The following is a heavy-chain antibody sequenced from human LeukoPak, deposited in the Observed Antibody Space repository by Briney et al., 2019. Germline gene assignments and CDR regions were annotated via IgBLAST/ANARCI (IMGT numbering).Heavy chain of an antibody. CDR3: ARGIAARPRYYYGSGSYYNALNY. J-gene: IGHJ4*02. CDR1: GGSIRSSSYY. V-gene: IGHV4-39*07. D-gene: IGHD3-10*01. Sequence: SETLSLTCTVSGGSIRSSSYYWGWIRQPPGKGLEWIGEINHSGSTNYNPSLKSRVTISVDTSKNQFSLKLSSVTAADTAVYYCARGIAARPRYYYGSGSYYNALNYWGQGTLVTVSS. CDR2: INHSGST.